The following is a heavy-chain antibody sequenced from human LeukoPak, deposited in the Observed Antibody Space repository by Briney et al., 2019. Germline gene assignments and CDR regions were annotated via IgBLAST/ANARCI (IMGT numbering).Heavy chain of an antibody. V-gene: IGHV1-46*01. CDR3: ARDLRESYSSSSGGVGY. Sequence: ASVKVSCKASGYTFTSYYMHWVRQAPGQGLEWMGIINPSGGSTSYAQKFQGRVTMTRDTSTSTVYMELSSLRSEDTAVYYCARDLRESYSSSSGGVGYWGQGTLVTVSS. D-gene: IGHD6-6*01. CDR1: GYTFTSYY. CDR2: INPSGGST. J-gene: IGHJ4*02.